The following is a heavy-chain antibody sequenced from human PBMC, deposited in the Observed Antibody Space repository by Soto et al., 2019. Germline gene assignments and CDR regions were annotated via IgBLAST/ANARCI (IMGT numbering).Heavy chain of an antibody. V-gene: IGHV4-59*08. D-gene: IGHD5-18*01. J-gene: IGHJ6*02. CDR1: GGSISSYY. CDR2: IYYSGST. CDR3: ARRIKHYYGMDV. Sequence: QVQLQESGPGLVKPSETLSLTCTVSGGSISSYYWSWIRQPPGKGLEWIGYIYYSGSTNYNPSLKSRLTIRVVXSKNQFSLKLSSVTAADTAVYYCARRIKHYYGMDVWGQGTTVTVSS.